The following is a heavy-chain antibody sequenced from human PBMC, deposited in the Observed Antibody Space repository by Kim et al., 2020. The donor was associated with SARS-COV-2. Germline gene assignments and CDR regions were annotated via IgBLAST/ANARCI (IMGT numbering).Heavy chain of an antibody. CDR3: ARDFPGAAAGPFDY. Sequence: ADSVKGRFTISRDNAKNSLYLQMNSLRAEDTAVYYCARDFPGAAAGPFDYWGQGTLVTVSS. V-gene: IGHV3-21*01. J-gene: IGHJ4*02. D-gene: IGHD6-13*01.